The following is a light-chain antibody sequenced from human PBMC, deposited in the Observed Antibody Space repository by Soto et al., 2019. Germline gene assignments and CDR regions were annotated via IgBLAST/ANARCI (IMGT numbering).Light chain of an antibody. V-gene: IGKV3-15*01. Sequence: EIVMTQSPATLSVSPGDGATLSCKASQNVYNYLAWYQQKPGQPPSLLIYDASTMATGISSRFSGSGYGTEFTLTVSSLQSEDFAGYYCQQCRNWPLTFGGGTKVEIK. J-gene: IGKJ4*01. CDR3: QQCRNWPLT. CDR2: DAS. CDR1: QNVYNY.